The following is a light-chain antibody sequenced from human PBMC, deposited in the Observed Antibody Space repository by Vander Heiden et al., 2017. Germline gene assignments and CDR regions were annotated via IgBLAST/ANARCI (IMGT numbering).Light chain of an antibody. J-gene: IGLJ2*01. CDR1: SSDVGGYNY. Sequence: QSALTQPAPVSGSPGQSFTISCTGTSSDVGGYNYVSWYQQHPGKAPKLMIYDVSNRPSGVSNRFSGSKSGNTASLTISGLQAEDEADYYCSSYTSSSTLYVVFGGGTKLTVL. V-gene: IGLV2-14*01. CDR2: DVS. CDR3: SSYTSSSTLYVV.